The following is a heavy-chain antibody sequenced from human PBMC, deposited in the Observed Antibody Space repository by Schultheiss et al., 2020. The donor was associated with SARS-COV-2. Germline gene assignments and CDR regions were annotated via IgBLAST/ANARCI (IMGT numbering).Heavy chain of an antibody. J-gene: IGHJ6*02. CDR3: ARDLAMYSGYYGMDV. V-gene: IGHV3-74*01. CDR2: INSDGSST. CDR1: GFTFSSYW. Sequence: GGSLRLSCAASGFTFSSYWMHWVRQAPGKGLVWVSRINSDGSSTSYADSVKGRFTISRDNAKNTLYLQMNSLRAEDTAVYYCARDLAMYSGYYGMDVWGQGTTVTVSS. D-gene: IGHD3-22*01.